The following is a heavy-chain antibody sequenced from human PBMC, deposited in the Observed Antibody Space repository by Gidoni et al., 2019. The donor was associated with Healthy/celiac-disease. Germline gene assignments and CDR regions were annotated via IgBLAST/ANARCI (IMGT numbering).Heavy chain of an antibody. D-gene: IGHD6-13*01. V-gene: IGHV4-39*01. CDR2: IYYSGST. J-gene: IGHJ5*02. Sequence: TLSLTCTVSGGSISSSSYYWGWIRQPPGKGLEWIGSIYYSGSTYYNPSLKSRVTISVDTSKNQFSLKLSSVTAADTAVYYCARRGWSSWYRSFDPWGQGTLVTVSS. CDR1: GGSISSSSYY. CDR3: ARRGWSSWYRSFDP.